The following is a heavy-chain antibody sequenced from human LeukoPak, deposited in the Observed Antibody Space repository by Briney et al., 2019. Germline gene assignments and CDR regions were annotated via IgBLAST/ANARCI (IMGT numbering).Heavy chain of an antibody. J-gene: IGHJ4*02. CDR3: AKHGGSWTFDY. D-gene: IGHD6-13*01. V-gene: IGHV4-59*08. Sequence: SETLSLTCTVSGVSITTSYWSWIRQPPGKGVEWIGYVYDSGSANYNPSLKSRVTISVDTSKNQFSLKLSSVTAADTAVYYCAKHGGSWTFDYWGQGTLVTVSS. CDR2: VYDSGSA. CDR1: GVSITTSY.